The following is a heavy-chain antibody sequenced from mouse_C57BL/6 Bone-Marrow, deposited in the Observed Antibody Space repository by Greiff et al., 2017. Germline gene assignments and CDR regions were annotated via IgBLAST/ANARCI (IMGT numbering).Heavy chain of an antibody. CDR2: IYPRSGNT. D-gene: IGHD2-2*01. J-gene: IGHJ3*01. CDR1: GYTFTSYG. Sequence: QVQLKESGAELARPGASVKLSCKASGYTFTSYGISWVKQRTGQGLEWIGEIYPRSGNTYYNEKFKGKATLTADTSSSTAYMELRSLTSEDSAVYFCARAGGYDVFADWGQGTLVTGAA. V-gene: IGHV1-81*01. CDR3: ARAGGYDVFAD.